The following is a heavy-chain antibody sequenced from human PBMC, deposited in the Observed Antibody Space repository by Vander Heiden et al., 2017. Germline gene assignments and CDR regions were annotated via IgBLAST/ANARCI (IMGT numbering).Heavy chain of an antibody. CDR2: IDSSSTYI. D-gene: IGHD2-15*01. CDR1: GFTFSDYS. Sequence: EVQLVESGGGLVKPGGSLSLSCAALGFTFSDYSMNWVGQAPGKGLEWVSSIDSSSTYIYYADSVKGRFTISRDNAKNSLYLQMNSLRADDAAVYYCARSPLRGSFDYWGQGTLVTVSS. V-gene: IGHV3-21*02. CDR3: ARSPLRGSFDY. J-gene: IGHJ4*02.